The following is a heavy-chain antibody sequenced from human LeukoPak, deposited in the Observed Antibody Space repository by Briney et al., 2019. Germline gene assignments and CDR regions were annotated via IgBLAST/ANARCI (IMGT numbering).Heavy chain of an antibody. Sequence: PSETLSLTCTVSGGSINSYYWNWIRQPPGKGLELIGYIYYSGSPTYNPSLKSRVTISVDTSKNQFSLQLSSVTAADTAVYYCAGDVMSTALDAFDVWGQGTMVTVFS. D-gene: IGHD1-1*01. CDR3: AGDVMSTALDAFDV. J-gene: IGHJ3*01. CDR1: GGSINSYY. V-gene: IGHV4-59*01. CDR2: IYYSGSP.